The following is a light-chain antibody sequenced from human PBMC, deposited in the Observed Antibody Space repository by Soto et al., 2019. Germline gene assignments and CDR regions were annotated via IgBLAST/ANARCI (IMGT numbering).Light chain of an antibody. J-gene: IGKJ4*01. V-gene: IGKV1-5*03. Sequence: DIQMTQSPSTLSASVGDRVTVTCRASQSISSWLAWYQQKPGKAPKLLIYKASSLESGVPSRFSGSGSGTEFTLTISCLQPDDFATYYCQQYNSYSGLTFGGGTKVDIK. CDR2: KAS. CDR3: QQYNSYSGLT. CDR1: QSISSW.